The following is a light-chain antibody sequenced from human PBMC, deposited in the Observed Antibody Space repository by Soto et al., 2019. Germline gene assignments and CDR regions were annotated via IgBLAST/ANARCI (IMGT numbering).Light chain of an antibody. CDR2: GAF. V-gene: IGKV3-15*01. J-gene: IGKJ4*01. Sequence: EIVMPQSPATLSVSPGETATLSCRASQSVSYNLAWYQQKPGQGPRLLIYGAFTRATGIPARFSGSGSVTEFPCSIRRLQSENFAVYYCQQYKNWPPLTFGGGTKVEIK. CDR1: QSVSYN. CDR3: QQYKNWPPLT.